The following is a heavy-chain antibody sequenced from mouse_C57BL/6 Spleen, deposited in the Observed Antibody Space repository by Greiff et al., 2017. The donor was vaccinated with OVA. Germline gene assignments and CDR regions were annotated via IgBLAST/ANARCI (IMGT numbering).Heavy chain of an antibody. CDR3: TLGYFTFAY. D-gene: IGHD2-3*01. CDR2: IDPENGDT. J-gene: IGHJ3*01. V-gene: IGHV14-4*01. Sequence: VHVKQSGAELVRPGASVKLSCTASGFNIKDDYMHWVKQRPEQGLEWIGWIDPENGDTEYASKFQGKATITADTSSNTAYLQLSSLTSEDTAVYYCTLGYFTFAYWGQGTLVTVSA. CDR1: GFNIKDDY.